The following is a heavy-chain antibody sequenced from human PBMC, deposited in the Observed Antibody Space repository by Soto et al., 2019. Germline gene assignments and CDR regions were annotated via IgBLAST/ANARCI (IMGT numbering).Heavy chain of an antibody. CDR3: ARGLSGWYASDY. J-gene: IGHJ4*02. Sequence: ASVKVSCKASGYTFTSYDINWVRQATGQGLEWMGWMNPNSGNTGYAQKFQGRATMTRNTSISTAYMELSSLRSEDTAVYYCARGLSGWYASDYWGQGTLVTVSS. CDR2: MNPNSGNT. V-gene: IGHV1-8*01. CDR1: GYTFTSYD. D-gene: IGHD6-19*01.